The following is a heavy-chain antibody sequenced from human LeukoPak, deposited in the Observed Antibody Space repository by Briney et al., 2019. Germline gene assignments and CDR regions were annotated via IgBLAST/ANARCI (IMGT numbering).Heavy chain of an antibody. D-gene: IGHD6-13*01. Sequence: ASETLSLTCTVSGGSISSYYWSWVRQPAGKGLEWIGRIYASGNTNCNPSLKGRVTMTVDTSKNQFSLNLSSVTAADTAVYYCARGRGSSWYYFDSWGQGTLVTVSS. CDR3: ARGRGSSWYYFDS. J-gene: IGHJ4*02. V-gene: IGHV4-4*07. CDR1: GGSISSYY. CDR2: IYASGNT.